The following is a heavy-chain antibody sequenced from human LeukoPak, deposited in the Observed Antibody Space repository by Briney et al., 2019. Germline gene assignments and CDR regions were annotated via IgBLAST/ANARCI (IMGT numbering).Heavy chain of an antibody. V-gene: IGHV3-21*04. D-gene: IGHD6-13*01. J-gene: IGHJ4*02. Sequence: KPGGSLRLSCVVSGFTFSSYNMNWVRQAPGKGLEWVSSISTSNNYIYYADSVTGRFTISRDNAKNSLYLQMNSLRAEDTALYYCARDAVLRNIAAAGYFDYWGQGTLVTVSS. CDR1: GFTFSSYN. CDR3: ARDAVLRNIAAAGYFDY. CDR2: ISTSNNYI.